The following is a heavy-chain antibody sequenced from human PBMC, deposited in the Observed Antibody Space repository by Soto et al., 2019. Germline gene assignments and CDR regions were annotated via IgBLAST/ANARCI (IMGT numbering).Heavy chain of an antibody. CDR3: ARDPFPVLLWFGEFKSGWFDP. CDR1: GYTFTSYG. V-gene: IGHV1-18*01. Sequence: ASVKVSCKASGYTFTSYGISWVRQAPGQGLEWMGWISAYNGNTNYAQKLQGRVTMTTDTSTSTAYMELRSLRSDDTAVYYCARDPFPVLLWFGEFKSGWFDPWGQGTLVTVSS. D-gene: IGHD3-10*01. J-gene: IGHJ5*02. CDR2: ISAYNGNT.